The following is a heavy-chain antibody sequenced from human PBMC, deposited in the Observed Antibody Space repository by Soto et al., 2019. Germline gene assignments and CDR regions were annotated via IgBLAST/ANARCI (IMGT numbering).Heavy chain of an antibody. D-gene: IGHD1-7*01. CDR1: GFTFSSYA. CDR3: ARGGPSITGNTWGY. V-gene: IGHV3-30-3*01. Sequence: QVQLVESGGGVVQPGRSLRLSCAASGFTFSSYAMHWVRQAPGTGLEWVAVISYDGSNKYYADSVKGRFTNSRDNSKNTLHLQMNSLRAEDTAVYYCARGGPSITGNTWGYWGQGTLVTFSS. J-gene: IGHJ4*02. CDR2: ISYDGSNK.